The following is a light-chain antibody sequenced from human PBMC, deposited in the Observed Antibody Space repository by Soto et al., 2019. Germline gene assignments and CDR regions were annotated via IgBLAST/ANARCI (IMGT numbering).Light chain of an antibody. Sequence: EIVLTQSPATLSLSPGEGVTLSCRASQSVSRNLAWYQQKPGQAPRLLIYDASTRATGTPARFSGSGSGTKITLSISSLQSEDFAVYYCQQYNNWPITFGQGTRLENK. V-gene: IGKV3D-15*01. J-gene: IGKJ5*01. CDR3: QQYNNWPIT. CDR2: DAS. CDR1: QSVSRN.